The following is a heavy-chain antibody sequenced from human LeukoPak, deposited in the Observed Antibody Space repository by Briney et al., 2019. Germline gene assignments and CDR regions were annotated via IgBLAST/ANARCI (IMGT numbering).Heavy chain of an antibody. Sequence: SVKVSCKASGGTFSSYAISWVRQAPGQGLEWMGGIIPIFGTANYAQKFQGRVTITTDESTSTAYMELSSLRSEDTAVYYCAREWISGGSGSYIRDYWGQGTLATVSS. CDR1: GGTFSSYA. CDR2: IIPIFGTA. V-gene: IGHV1-69*05. J-gene: IGHJ4*02. CDR3: AREWISGGSGSYIRDY. D-gene: IGHD3-10*01.